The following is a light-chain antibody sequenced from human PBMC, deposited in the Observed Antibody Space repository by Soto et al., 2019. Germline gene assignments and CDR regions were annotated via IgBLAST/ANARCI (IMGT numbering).Light chain of an antibody. J-gene: IGKJ2*01. V-gene: IGKV2-28*01. Sequence: DLVMTQSPLSLPVTPGEPASISCRSSQSLLHSNGYNYLDWYLQKPGQSPQLLIYLGSNRASGVADRFSGSGSGTDFTLKISSVEAEDVGVYYCMQALQTPRTFGQGTKLEIK. CDR1: QSLLHSNGYNY. CDR3: MQALQTPRT. CDR2: LGS.